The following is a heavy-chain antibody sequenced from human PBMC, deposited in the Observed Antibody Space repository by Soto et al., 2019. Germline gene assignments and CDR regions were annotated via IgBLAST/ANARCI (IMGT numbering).Heavy chain of an antibody. D-gene: IGHD6-13*01. V-gene: IGHV4-59*01. CDR2: IYYSGST. J-gene: IGHJ4*02. CDR3: ARRYGSSFDY. Sequence: TSETLSLTCTVSGGSIISYYWSWIRQPPGKGLEWIGYIYYSGSTNYNPSLKSRVTISVDTSKNQFSLKLNSVTAADTAVYYCARRYGSSFDYWGQGTLVTVSS. CDR1: GGSIISYY.